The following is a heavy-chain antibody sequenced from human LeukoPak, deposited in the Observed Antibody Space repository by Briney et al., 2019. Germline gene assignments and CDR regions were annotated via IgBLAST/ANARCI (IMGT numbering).Heavy chain of an antibody. Sequence: PGRSLRLSCAASGFTFSSYAMHWVRQAPGKGLEWVAVISYDGSNKYYVDSVKGRFTISRDNSKNTLYLQMNSLRAEDTAVYYCARDLGQHYYDSSGYYYEGPTLDYWGQGTLVTVSS. J-gene: IGHJ4*02. D-gene: IGHD3-22*01. V-gene: IGHV3-30-3*01. CDR1: GFTFSSYA. CDR3: ARDLGQHYYDSSGYYYEGPTLDY. CDR2: ISYDGSNK.